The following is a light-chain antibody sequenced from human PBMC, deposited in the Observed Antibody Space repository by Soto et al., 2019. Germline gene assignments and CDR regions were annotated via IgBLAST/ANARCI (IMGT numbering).Light chain of an antibody. V-gene: IGLV2-14*01. CDR3: SSYTSSSTPYVV. CDR1: SSDVGGYNY. J-gene: IGLJ2*01. Sequence: SALTQPASVSGSPGQSITISCTGTSSDVGGYNYVSWYQQHPGKAPKLMIYEVSNRPSGVSNRFSGSKSGNTASLTISGLQAEDEADYYCSSYTSSSTPYVVFGGGTKLTVL. CDR2: EVS.